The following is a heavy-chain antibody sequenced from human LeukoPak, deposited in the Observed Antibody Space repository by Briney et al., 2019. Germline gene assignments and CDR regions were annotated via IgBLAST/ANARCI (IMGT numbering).Heavy chain of an antibody. Sequence: GGSLRLSCSASGFTLSSYWMHWVRQAPGKGLVWVSRINTDGSSTNYADSVKGRFTVSRDNAKNTLYLQMNSLRAEDTAVYYCAKPPGLRRLDPWGQGTLVTVSS. J-gene: IGHJ5*02. CDR3: AKPPGLRRLDP. D-gene: IGHD5-12*01. CDR1: GFTLSSYW. V-gene: IGHV3-74*01. CDR2: INTDGSST.